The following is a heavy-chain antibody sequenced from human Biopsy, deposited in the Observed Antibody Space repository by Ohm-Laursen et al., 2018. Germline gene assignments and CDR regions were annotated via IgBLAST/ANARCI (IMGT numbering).Heavy chain of an antibody. V-gene: IGHV1-18*01. Sequence: GASVKVSCKASGYTFTNYGISWVRQAPGQGLEWMGWISPYNGDTDYAQKLQGRVTMTTDTSPSTAYMDLRSLRSDDTAVYYCARDRWPHVTLLGLVVFDFWGQGTLVTVSS. D-gene: IGHD3-3*01. J-gene: IGHJ4*02. CDR2: ISPYNGDT. CDR1: GYTFTNYG. CDR3: ARDRWPHVTLLGLVVFDF.